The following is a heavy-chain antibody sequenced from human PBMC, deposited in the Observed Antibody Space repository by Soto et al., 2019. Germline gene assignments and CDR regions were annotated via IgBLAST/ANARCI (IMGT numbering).Heavy chain of an antibody. CDR3: VRSGDNYNLLDY. Sequence: GGSLRLSCAASGFTFSDHYMSWIRQAPGKGLEWIGYSSNSGSFTRYADSVNGRFSISRDNAKNSLYLQINSLRGDDTAIYYCVRSGDNYNLLDYWGQGTPVTVSS. CDR2: SSNSGSFT. V-gene: IGHV3-11*06. J-gene: IGHJ4*02. CDR1: GFTFSDHY. D-gene: IGHD1-1*01.